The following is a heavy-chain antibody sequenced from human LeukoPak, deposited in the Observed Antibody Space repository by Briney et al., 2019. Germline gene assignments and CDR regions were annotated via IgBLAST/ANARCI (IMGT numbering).Heavy chain of an antibody. D-gene: IGHD6-6*01. V-gene: IGHV4-34*01. CDR3: ARANSLEYSSSSVLDY. J-gene: IGHJ4*02. CDR1: GGSFSGYY. Sequence: SETLSLTCAVYGGSFSGYYWSWIRQPPGKGLEWIGEINHSGSTNYNPSLKSRVTISVDTSKNQFSLKLSSVTAADTAVYYCARANSLEYSSSSVLDYWGQGTLVTVSS. CDR2: INHSGST.